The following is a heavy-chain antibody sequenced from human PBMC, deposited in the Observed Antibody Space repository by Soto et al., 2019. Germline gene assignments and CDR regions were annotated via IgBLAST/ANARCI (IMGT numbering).Heavy chain of an antibody. CDR1: GYNFAGYW. Sequence: GESLKISCKGSGYNFAGYWIAWVRQMPGKGLELMGIIYPSDSDTRYRPSFQGQVTISADKSISSAYLPWSSLRASDTAMYYCARGGVSTRTFDYWGQGTPVTVSS. D-gene: IGHD3-3*01. J-gene: IGHJ4*02. CDR3: ARGGVSTRTFDY. CDR2: IYPSDSDT. V-gene: IGHV5-51*01.